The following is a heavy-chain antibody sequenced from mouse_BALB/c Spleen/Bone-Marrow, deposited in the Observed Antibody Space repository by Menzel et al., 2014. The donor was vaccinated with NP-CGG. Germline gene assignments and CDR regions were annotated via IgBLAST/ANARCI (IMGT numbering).Heavy chain of an antibody. CDR1: GYTFTSYW. J-gene: IGHJ3*01. CDR3: ARGRFAY. CDR2: INPSTGYT. Sequence: VQLQQSGAELAKPGASVKMSCKASGYTFTSYWMHWVKQSPGQGLEWIGYINPSTGYTEYNQKFKDKATLTADKSSSTAYMQLSSLTPEDSAVYFCARGRFAYWGQGALVTVSA. V-gene: IGHV1-7*01.